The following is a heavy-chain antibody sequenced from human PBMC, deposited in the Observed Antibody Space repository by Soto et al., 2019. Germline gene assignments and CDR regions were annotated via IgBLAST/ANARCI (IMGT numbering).Heavy chain of an antibody. CDR2: IYYSGST. CDR1: GYSISSSNW. Sequence: SETLSLTCAVSGYSISSSNWWGWIRQPPGKGLEWIGYIYYSGSTYYNPSLKSRVTMAVDTSKSQFSLKLSSVTAVDTAVYFCARAMGCSSTSCYYYYYYGMDVWGQGTTVTVSS. J-gene: IGHJ6*02. V-gene: IGHV4-28*03. D-gene: IGHD2-2*01. CDR3: ARAMGCSSTSCYYYYYYGMDV.